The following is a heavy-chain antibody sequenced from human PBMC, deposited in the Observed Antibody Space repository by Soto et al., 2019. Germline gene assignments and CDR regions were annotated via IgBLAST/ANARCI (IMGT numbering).Heavy chain of an antibody. V-gene: IGHV4-31*03. Sequence: SLTCTVSGGSSSSGGYYWSWIRQHPGKGLEWIGYIYYSGSTYYNPSLKSRVTISVDTSKNQFSLKLSSVTAADTAVYYCARGEVLEYYFDYWGQGTLVTVSS. J-gene: IGHJ4*02. CDR3: ARGEVLEYYFDY. CDR2: IYYSGST. CDR1: GGSSSSGGYY.